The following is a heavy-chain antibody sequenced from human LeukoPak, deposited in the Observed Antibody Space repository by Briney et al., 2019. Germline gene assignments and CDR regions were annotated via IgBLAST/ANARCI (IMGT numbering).Heavy chain of an antibody. J-gene: IGHJ3*02. CDR1: GYKFINYG. CDR3: ARDRENVYYYDSSGSGDAFDI. CDR2: IIPILGIA. V-gene: IGHV1-69*04. Sequence: SVKVSCKASGYKFINYGISWVRQAPGQGLEWMGRIIPILGIANYAQKFQGRVTITADKSTSTAYMELSSLRSEDTAVYYCARDRENVYYYDSSGSGDAFDIWGQGTMVTVSS. D-gene: IGHD3-22*01.